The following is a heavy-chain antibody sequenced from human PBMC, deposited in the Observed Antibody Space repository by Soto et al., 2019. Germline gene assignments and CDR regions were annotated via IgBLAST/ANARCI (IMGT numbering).Heavy chain of an antibody. J-gene: IGHJ4*02. CDR2: IYWDGES. D-gene: IGHD1-1*01. Sequence: ITLKEAGPTLVKPTETLTLTCTFSGFSFTTTRMGVGWTRQPPGKALEWLAIIYWDGESSYNPLLRSRHTLTEDTSKHQVVLTMTNMDPDDTATYYCAHRDSTGTTTYFDSWGQGIPVTVAS. CDR3: AHRDSTGTTTYFDS. CDR1: GFSFTTTRMG. V-gene: IGHV2-5*02.